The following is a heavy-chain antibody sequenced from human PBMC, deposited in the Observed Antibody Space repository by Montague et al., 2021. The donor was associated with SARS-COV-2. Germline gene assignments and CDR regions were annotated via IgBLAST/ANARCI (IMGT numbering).Heavy chain of an antibody. CDR3: ARGSVGVAARLRYYFDQ. Sequence: SETLSLTCAVYGGSLSGYHWSWIRQPPGKGLEWIGDVNPSGHTTYNLSLKSRLTMSVDTSKSQFSLKVRSVTAADTAVYYYARGSVGVAARLRYYFDQGGQGTLVTVSS. CDR2: VNPSGHT. D-gene: IGHD6-6*01. V-gene: IGHV4-34*01. CDR1: GGSLSGYH. J-gene: IGHJ4*02.